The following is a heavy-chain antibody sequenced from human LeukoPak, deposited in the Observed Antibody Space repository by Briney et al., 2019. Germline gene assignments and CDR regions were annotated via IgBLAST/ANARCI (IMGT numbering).Heavy chain of an antibody. CDR1: GDSINNYY. Sequence: PSETLSPNCTVSGDSINNYYWSWIRQPPGRNLEWIGYISYSGNTNNSPFFKSRVTMSIGTSENLFSLKLTSVTAADTAVYYCARGGYSDSYGPYYFDSWGQGTLVTVSS. D-gene: IGHD5-18*01. CDR2: ISYSGNT. CDR3: ARGGYSDSYGPYYFDS. V-gene: IGHV4-59*13. J-gene: IGHJ4*02.